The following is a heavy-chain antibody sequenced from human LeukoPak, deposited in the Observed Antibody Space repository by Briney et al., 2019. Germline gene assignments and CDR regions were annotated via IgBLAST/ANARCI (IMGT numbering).Heavy chain of an antibody. CDR2: IYYSGST. CDR1: GGSISSSSYY. CDR3: AAFGHSGWYLVPELYLNY. D-gene: IGHD6-19*01. Sequence: SETLSLTCTVSGGSISSSSYYWGWIRQPPGKGLEWIGSIYYSGSTYYNPSLKSRVTISVDTSKNQFSLKLSSVTAADTAVYYCAAFGHSGWYLVPELYLNYWGQGILVTVSS. J-gene: IGHJ4*02. V-gene: IGHV4-39*01.